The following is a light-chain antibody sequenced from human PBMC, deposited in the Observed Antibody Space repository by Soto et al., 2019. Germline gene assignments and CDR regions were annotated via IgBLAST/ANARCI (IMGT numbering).Light chain of an antibody. CDR1: SSDVGGYNY. V-gene: IGLV2-14*01. Sequence: QSVLTQPASVSGSPGQSITISCTGTSSDVGGYNYVSWYQQHPGKAPQLIIYGVSNRPSGVSNRFSGSKSGNTASLTISGLQAEDEADYHCSSYTNSPFYVFGSGTKVTVL. CDR3: SSYTNSPFYV. J-gene: IGLJ1*01. CDR2: GVS.